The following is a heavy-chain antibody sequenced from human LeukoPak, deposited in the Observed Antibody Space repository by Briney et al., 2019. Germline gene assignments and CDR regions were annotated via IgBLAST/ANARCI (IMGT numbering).Heavy chain of an antibody. CDR2: IRGTGDNT. V-gene: IGHV3-23*01. CDR3: AKDWDDYGDYLPLDY. D-gene: IGHD4-17*01. CDR1: GFTFSNYA. J-gene: IGHJ4*02. Sequence: PGGSLRLSCAASGFTFSNYAMSWVRQAPDKGLEWVSAIRGTGDNTYYADSVKGRFTISRGNSKNTLFLQMNSLRAEDTAVYYCAKDWDDYGDYLPLDYWGQGTLVTVSS.